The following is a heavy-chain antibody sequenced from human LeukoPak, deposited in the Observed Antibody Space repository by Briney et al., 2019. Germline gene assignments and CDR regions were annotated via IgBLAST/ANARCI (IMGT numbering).Heavy chain of an antibody. V-gene: IGHV4-59*08. Sequence: PSGTLSLTCTVSGGSISSYYWSWIRQPPGKGLEWIGYIYYSGSTYYNPSLKSRVTISVDTSKNQFSLKLSSVTAADTAVYYCASLYCSGGSCYSGIDYWGQGTLVTVSS. CDR1: GGSISSYY. CDR2: IYYSGST. J-gene: IGHJ4*02. D-gene: IGHD2-15*01. CDR3: ASLYCSGGSCYSGIDY.